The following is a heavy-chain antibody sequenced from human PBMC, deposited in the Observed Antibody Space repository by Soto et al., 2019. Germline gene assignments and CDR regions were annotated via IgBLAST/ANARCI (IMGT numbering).Heavy chain of an antibody. J-gene: IGHJ5*02. Sequence: GGSLRLSCAASGLTFNRYWMHWVRHAPGKGLVWVSHINTDGSNTNYADSVKGRFTISRDNAKSTLFLQMNSLRDKDTAVYYCAREFCSGGNCYTYYFDPWGQGIPVTV. V-gene: IGHV3-74*01. CDR1: GLTFNRYW. CDR2: INTDGSNT. CDR3: AREFCSGGNCYTYYFDP. D-gene: IGHD2-15*01.